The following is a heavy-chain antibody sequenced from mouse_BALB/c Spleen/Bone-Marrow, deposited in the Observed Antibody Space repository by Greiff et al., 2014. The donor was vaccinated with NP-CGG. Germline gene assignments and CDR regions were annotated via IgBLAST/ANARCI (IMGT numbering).Heavy chain of an antibody. V-gene: IGHV1-22*01. CDR1: GYSFTDYT. Sequence: EVQLQQSGPELVKPGSSVKMSCKTSGYSFTDYTIHWVKQSHGKSLEWIGGFNPSNGGTNYNQKFKDKATLTVDKSSRTAYMEFRSLTFEDSAVYYCARAGWYDYWGQGTTLTVSS. CDR2: FNPSNGGT. J-gene: IGHJ2*01. CDR3: ARAGWYDY. D-gene: IGHD1-1*02.